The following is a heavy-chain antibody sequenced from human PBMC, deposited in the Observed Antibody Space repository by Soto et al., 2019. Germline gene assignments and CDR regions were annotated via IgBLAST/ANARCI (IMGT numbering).Heavy chain of an antibody. V-gene: IGHV1-46*01. CDR3: AATRGYSPPFDS. J-gene: IGHJ4*02. CDR1: EYSFTSYY. CDR2: IDPSGDNT. D-gene: IGHD3-22*01. Sequence: QVQLVQSGAEVKKPGASAKVSCKASEYSFTSYYMHWVRRAPGQGLEWMGMIDPSGDNTGYPQKFQGRVIMTSDTSTSTVYLELSSLRSDDTAMYYCAATRGYSPPFDSWGQGTRVTVS.